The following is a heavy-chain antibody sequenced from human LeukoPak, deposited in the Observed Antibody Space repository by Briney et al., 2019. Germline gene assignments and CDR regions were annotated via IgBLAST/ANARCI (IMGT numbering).Heavy chain of an antibody. CDR2: IYYSGST. V-gene: IGHV4-30-4*08. Sequence: PSETLSLTCTVSGGSISSGDYYWSWIRQPPGKGLEWIGYIYYSGSTYYNPSLKSRVTMSVDTSKNQFSLKLTSVTAADTAVYYCVRAQEREQLKFGLYDSSGSGHAFDSWGQGTLVTVSS. CDR1: GGSISSGDYY. J-gene: IGHJ4*02. CDR3: VRAQEREQLKFGLYDSSGSGHAFDS. D-gene: IGHD3-22*01.